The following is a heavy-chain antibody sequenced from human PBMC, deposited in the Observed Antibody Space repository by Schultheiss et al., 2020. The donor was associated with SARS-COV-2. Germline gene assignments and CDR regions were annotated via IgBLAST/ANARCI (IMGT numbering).Heavy chain of an antibody. CDR3: AKGIAVAGTHFQH. CDR2: ISGSGGST. CDR1: GFTFDDYA. D-gene: IGHD6-19*01. J-gene: IGHJ1*01. Sequence: GGSLRLSCAASGFTFDDYAMHWVRQAPGKGLEWVSAISGSGGSTYYADSVKGRFTISRDNAKNSLYLQMNSLRAEDTAVYYCAKGIAVAGTHFQHWGQGTLVTVSS. V-gene: IGHV3-23*01.